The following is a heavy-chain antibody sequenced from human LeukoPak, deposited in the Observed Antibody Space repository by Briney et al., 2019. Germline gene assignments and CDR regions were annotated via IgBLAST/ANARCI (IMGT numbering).Heavy chain of an antibody. Sequence: ASVKLSCKVSGYTFTDYYMHWLQQAPGKGLEWMGLVDPEDGETIYAEKFQGRVTITADTSTDTAYMELSSLGSEDTAVYYCATVYPHSGSYSRFRYPAYYFDYWGQGTLVTVSS. CDR2: VDPEDGET. CDR1: GYTFTDYY. CDR3: ATVYPHSGSYSRFRYPAYYFDY. D-gene: IGHD1-26*01. V-gene: IGHV1-69-2*01. J-gene: IGHJ4*02.